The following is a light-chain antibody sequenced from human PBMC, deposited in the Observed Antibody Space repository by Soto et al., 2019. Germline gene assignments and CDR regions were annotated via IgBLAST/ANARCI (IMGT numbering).Light chain of an antibody. CDR2: EDD. V-gene: IGLV6-57*03. CDR1: SGDIARNY. Sequence: NFMLTQPQSVSESPGKTVTISCTRSSGDIARNYVQWYQQRPGSAPSAVIHEDDQRPSGVPDRFSGSVDRSSNSASLTISGLKTEDEADYYSQSYVSSNQGVFGGGTKLTVL. J-gene: IGLJ2*01. CDR3: QSYVSSNQGV.